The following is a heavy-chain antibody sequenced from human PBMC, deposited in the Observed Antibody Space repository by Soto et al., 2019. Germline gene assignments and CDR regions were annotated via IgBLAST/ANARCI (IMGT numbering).Heavy chain of an antibody. V-gene: IGHV2-5*02. D-gene: IGHD3-22*01. J-gene: IGHJ4*02. CDR1: GFSLSTDGVC. CDR2: IKWDDDK. CDR3: AFRRNFYNNSGLDY. Sequence: QITLKESGPTLVKPTQTLTLTCTVSGFSLSTDGVCVGWIRQTPGKALEWLVAIKWDDDKRYSPSLESSVTITKDTSKNQVVFTMTNLDPVDTATYYCAFRRNFYNNSGLDYWGPGTLVTVSS.